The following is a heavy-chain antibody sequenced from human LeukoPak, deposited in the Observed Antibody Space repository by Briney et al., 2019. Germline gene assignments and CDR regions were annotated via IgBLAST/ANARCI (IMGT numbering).Heavy chain of an antibody. V-gene: IGHV3-30-3*01. CDR2: ISYDGSNK. Sequence: GGSLRLSCAASGFTFSSYAMHWVRQAPGKGLEWVAVISYDGSNKYYADSVKGRFTISRDNSKNTLYLQMNSLRAEDTAVYYCARVSSGWYSVGYYYGMDVWGQGTLVTVSS. CDR3: ARVSSGWYSVGYYYGMDV. CDR1: GFTFSSYA. J-gene: IGHJ6*02. D-gene: IGHD6-19*01.